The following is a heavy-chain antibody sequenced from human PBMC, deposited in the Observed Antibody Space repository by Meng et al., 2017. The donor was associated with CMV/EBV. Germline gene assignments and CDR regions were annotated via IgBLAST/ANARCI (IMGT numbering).Heavy chain of an antibody. CDR3: ARDLGDLDYWGPDAFDI. CDR2: INPNSGGT. Sequence: ASVKVSCKASGYTFTGYYMHWVRQAPGQGLEWMGWINPNSGGTNYAQKFQGRVTMTRDTSISTAYVELSRLRSDDTAVYYCARDLGDLDYWGPDAFDIWGQGTMVTVSS. CDR1: GYTFTGYY. J-gene: IGHJ3*02. D-gene: IGHD7-27*01. V-gene: IGHV1-2*02.